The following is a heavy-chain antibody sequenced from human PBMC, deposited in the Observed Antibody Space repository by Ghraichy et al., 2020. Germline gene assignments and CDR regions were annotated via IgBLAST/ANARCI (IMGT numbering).Heavy chain of an antibody. CDR3: AILPPGD. J-gene: IGHJ4*02. D-gene: IGHD2-15*01. CDR1: GFTSSSYW. V-gene: IGHV3-74*01. CDR2: ISSDGRRR. Sequence: GESLNISCAVSGFTSSSYWVDWVRQVPGKGLVWVSRISSDGRRRGYADSVKGRFSIARDNAKSTFYLQMNSLRVDDTAVYYCAILPPGDWGQGTLVTVSS.